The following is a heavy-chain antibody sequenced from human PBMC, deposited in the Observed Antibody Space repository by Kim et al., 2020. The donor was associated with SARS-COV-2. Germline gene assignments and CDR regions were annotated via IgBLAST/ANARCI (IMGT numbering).Heavy chain of an antibody. CDR2: INHIGSI. Sequence: SETLSLTCAVYGETFTGYYWSWIRQSPGKGLEWIGEINHIGSINYNPSLKSRVIISVDTSKNQFSLKVMSVNVTDTAVYYCARSGYCATTHCLRGNWIDPWGQGTRVTVSS. CDR1: GETFTGYY. J-gene: IGHJ5*01. CDR3: ARSGYCATTHCLRGNWIDP. D-gene: IGHD2-15*01. V-gene: IGHV4-34*01.